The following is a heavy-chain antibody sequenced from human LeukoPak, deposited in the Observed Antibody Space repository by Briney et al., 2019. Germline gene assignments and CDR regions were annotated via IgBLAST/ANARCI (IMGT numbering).Heavy chain of an antibody. V-gene: IGHV4-59*06. CDR2: IYYSGST. Sequence: SETLSLTCTVSGGSISSYYWSWIRQPPGKGLEWIGYIYYSGSTYYNPSLKSRVTISVDTSKNQFSLKLTSVTAADTAVYYCARYSSSPADFDYWGQGTLVTVSS. CDR3: ARYSSSPADFDY. J-gene: IGHJ4*02. D-gene: IGHD6-6*01. CDR1: GGSISSYY.